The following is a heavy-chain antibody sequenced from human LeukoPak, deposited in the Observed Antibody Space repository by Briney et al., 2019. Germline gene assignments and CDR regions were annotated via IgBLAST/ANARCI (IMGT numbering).Heavy chain of an antibody. CDR2: ISSSSSYI. J-gene: IGHJ4*02. Sequence: GGSLRLFCAASGFTFSSYSMNWVRQAPGKGLEWVSSISSSSSYIYYADSVKGRFTISRDNAKNSLYLQMNSLRAEDTAVYYCAREWTAMVMDYWGQGTLVTVSS. CDR1: GFTFSSYS. V-gene: IGHV3-21*01. D-gene: IGHD5-18*01. CDR3: AREWTAMVMDY.